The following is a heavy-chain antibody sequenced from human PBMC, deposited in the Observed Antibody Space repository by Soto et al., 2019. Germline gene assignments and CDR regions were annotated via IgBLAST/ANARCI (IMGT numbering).Heavy chain of an antibody. D-gene: IGHD2-2*01. CDR2: MNPNSGNT. Sequence: QVPLVQSGAEVKKPGASVKVSCKASGYTFTSFDINWVRQATGQGLEWMGWMNPNSGNTGYAQKFQGRITMTRNTSINTAYMEVSSLRSEDTAVYYCARATIVVVPTAMYAFNIWGQGTMVTVSS. V-gene: IGHV1-8*01. CDR3: ARATIVVVPTAMYAFNI. J-gene: IGHJ3*02. CDR1: GYTFTSFD.